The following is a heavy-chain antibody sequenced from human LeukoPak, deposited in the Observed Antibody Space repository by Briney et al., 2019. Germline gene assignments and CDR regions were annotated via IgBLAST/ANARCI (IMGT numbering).Heavy chain of an antibody. Sequence: GGSLRLSCAASGFTFSSHWMSWVRQAPGKGLEWVSGISPGGPTYYADSVKGRFTISRDDSKNTLYLQMKNLRAEDTAVYYCAKDGAWLRFDDWGQGILVSVSS. CDR3: AKDGAWLRFDD. J-gene: IGHJ4*02. D-gene: IGHD5-12*01. CDR1: GFTFSSHW. CDR2: ISPGGPT. V-gene: IGHV3-23*01.